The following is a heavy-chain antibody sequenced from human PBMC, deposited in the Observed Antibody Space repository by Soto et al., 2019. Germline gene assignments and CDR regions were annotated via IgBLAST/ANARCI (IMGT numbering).Heavy chain of an antibody. V-gene: IGHV3-74*01. CDR1: GLTFSNYW. CDR2: ISRDGSST. J-gene: IGHJ4*02. Sequence: PGGSLRLSCAGSGLTFSNYWIHWVRQAPGQGLAWVSRISRDGSSTTYADSVKGRFTISRDFAKNTVYLQMNSLRAEDTAVYYCAREPSGYSSYFDYWGQGTLVTVSS. CDR3: AREPSGYSSYFDY. D-gene: IGHD5-12*01.